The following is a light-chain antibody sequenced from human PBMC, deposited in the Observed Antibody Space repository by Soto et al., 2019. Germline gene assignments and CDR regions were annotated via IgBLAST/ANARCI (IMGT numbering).Light chain of an antibody. CDR3: SSYTSGSTLV. CDR1: SSDVGGYNY. J-gene: IGLJ1*01. Sequence: QSVLTQPASVSGSPGQSITISCTGTSSDVGGYNYVSWYQQHPSKAPKLMIYEVTNRPSGVSDRFSGSKSGYTASLTISGLQADDEADYYCSSYTSGSTLVFGTGTKVTVL. V-gene: IGLV2-14*01. CDR2: EVT.